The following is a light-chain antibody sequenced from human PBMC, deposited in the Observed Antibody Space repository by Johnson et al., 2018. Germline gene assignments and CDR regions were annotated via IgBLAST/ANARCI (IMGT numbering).Light chain of an antibody. J-gene: IGLJ1*01. V-gene: IGLV1-51*02. Sequence: QSVLTQPPSVSAAPGQKVTISCSGSSSNIGNNYVSWYQQLPGTAPKLLIYENNKRPSGIPDRFSGSKSGTSATLGITGLQTGDEADYYCGTLDSSLSAGNGFGTGTKGTVL. CDR1: SSNIGNNY. CDR2: ENN. CDR3: GTLDSSLSAGNG.